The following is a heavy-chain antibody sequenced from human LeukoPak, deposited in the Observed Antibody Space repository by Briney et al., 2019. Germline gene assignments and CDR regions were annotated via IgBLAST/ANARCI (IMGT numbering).Heavy chain of an antibody. D-gene: IGHD5-12*01. CDR2: IYPGDSDT. CDR3: ARRGYSGHQAFDY. J-gene: IGHJ4*02. Sequence: GESLKISCKGSGYRFTNSWIGWVRQMPGKGLEWMGIIYPGDSDTRYSPSFQGQVTISADKSISTAYLQWSSLKASDTAMYFCARRGYSGHQAFDYWGQGTLVTVSS. CDR1: GYRFTNSW. V-gene: IGHV5-51*01.